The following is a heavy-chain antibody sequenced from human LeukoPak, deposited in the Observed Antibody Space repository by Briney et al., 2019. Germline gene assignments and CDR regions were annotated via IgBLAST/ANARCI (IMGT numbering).Heavy chain of an antibody. J-gene: IGHJ4*02. CDR1: GGTISSSNYY. D-gene: IGHD1-26*01. CDR2: GYYSGSA. V-gene: IGHV4-39*01. CDR3: ASRSTSRGSPFDY. Sequence: PSETLSLTCTVSGGTISSSNYYWDWIRQPPGKGLEWIGSGYYSGSAYYKPSLKNQRTISVDTPMTQFSLKLTSVPAADTAVYYCASRSTSRGSPFDYWGQGTLVTVSS.